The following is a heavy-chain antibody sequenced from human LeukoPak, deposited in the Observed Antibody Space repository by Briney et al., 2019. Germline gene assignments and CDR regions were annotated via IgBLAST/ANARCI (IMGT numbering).Heavy chain of an antibody. Sequence: GGSLRLSCAASGFTFSSYGMSWVRQAPGKGLEWVSAISGSGGSTYYADSVKGRFTISRDNSKNTLYLQMNSLRADDTAVYYCASLSPHWYFDLWGRGTLVTVSS. V-gene: IGHV3-23*01. CDR2: ISGSGGST. D-gene: IGHD3-16*01. CDR3: ASLSPHWYFDL. CDR1: GFTFSSYG. J-gene: IGHJ2*01.